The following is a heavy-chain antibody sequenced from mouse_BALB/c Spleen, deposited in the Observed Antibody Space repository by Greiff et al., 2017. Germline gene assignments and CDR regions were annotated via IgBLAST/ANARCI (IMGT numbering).Heavy chain of an antibody. J-gene: IGHJ4*01. V-gene: IGHV5-9-3*01. CDR2: ISSGGSYT. Sequence: EVKLVESGGGLVKPGGSLKLSCAASGFTFSSYAMSWVRQTPEKRLEWVATISSGGSYTYYPDSVKGRFTISRDNAKNTLYLQMSSLRSEDTAMYYCARRITTATGGYAMDYWGQGTSVTVSS. CDR1: GFTFSSYA. D-gene: IGHD1-2*01. CDR3: ARRITTATGGYAMDY.